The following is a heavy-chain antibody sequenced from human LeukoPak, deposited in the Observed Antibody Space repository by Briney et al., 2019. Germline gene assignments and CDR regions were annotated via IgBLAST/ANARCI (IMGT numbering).Heavy chain of an antibody. CDR3: ARDRPGEDAFDI. V-gene: IGHV4-31*03. CDR1: GGSISSGGYY. CDR2: IYYSGST. J-gene: IGHJ3*02. Sequence: PSQTLSLTCTVSGGSISSGGYYWSWLRQHPGKGLEWVGYIYYSGSTYYNPSLKSRVTISVDTSKNQFSLKLSSVTAADTAVYYCARDRPGEDAFDIWGQGTMVTVSS.